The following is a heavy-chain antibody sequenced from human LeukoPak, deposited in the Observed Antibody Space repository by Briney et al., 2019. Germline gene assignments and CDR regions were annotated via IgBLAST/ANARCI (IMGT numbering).Heavy chain of an antibody. D-gene: IGHD1-26*01. CDR1: GFTFSSYP. Sequence: GGSLRLSCAASGFTFSSYPMHWVRQAPGKGLEWVAVISYDGSNKWDADSVKGRFTISRDNSKNTLYLQMNSLRAEDTAVYYCARDVAPSGDSAVDIWGQGTVVTVSS. CDR2: ISYDGSNK. CDR3: ARDVAPSGDSAVDI. J-gene: IGHJ3*02. V-gene: IGHV3-30-3*01.